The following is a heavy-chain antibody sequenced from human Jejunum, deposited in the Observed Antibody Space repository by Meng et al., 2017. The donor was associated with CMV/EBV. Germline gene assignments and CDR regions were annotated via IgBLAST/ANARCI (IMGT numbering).Heavy chain of an antibody. CDR3: AARYCSWGICYGYFDF. J-gene: IGHJ4*01. CDR2: ISSNGGST. CDR1: GFTFSSYA. D-gene: IGHD2-15*01. Sequence: GESLKISCAASGFTFSSYAMHWVRQAPGKGLEYVSAISSNGGSTYYADSVKGRFTTSRDNSKNTLHLQMDSLRAEDMAVYYCAARYCSWGICYGYFDFWG. V-gene: IGHV3-64*02.